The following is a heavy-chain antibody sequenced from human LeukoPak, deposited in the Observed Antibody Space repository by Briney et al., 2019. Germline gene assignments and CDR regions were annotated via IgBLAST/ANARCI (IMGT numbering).Heavy chain of an antibody. CDR2: INPNSGGT. CDR3: ARSPRDYYDSSGYYPDY. V-gene: IGHV1-2*02. D-gene: IGHD3-22*01. CDR1: GYTFTGYY. Sequence: ASVKVSCKASGYTFTGYYMHWVRQAPGQGLEWMGWINPNSGGTNYAQQFQGRVTMTRDTSISTAYMELSRLRSDDTAVYYCARSPRDYYDSSGYYPDYWGQGTLVTVSS. J-gene: IGHJ4*02.